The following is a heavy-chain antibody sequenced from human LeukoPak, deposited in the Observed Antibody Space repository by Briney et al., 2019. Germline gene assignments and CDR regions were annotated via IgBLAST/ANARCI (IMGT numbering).Heavy chain of an antibody. CDR2: ISSNSRST. J-gene: IGHJ4*02. D-gene: IGHD6-13*01. CDR3: AREIAAAGIDY. V-gene: IGHV3-11*06. CDR1: GFIFSDYY. Sequence: GGSLRLPCAVSGFIFSDYYMSWSRQAPGKGLEWVSYISSNSRSTSYADSVKGRFTISRDNAKNSLYLQMNSLRAEDTAVYYCAREIAAAGIDYWGQGILVTVSS.